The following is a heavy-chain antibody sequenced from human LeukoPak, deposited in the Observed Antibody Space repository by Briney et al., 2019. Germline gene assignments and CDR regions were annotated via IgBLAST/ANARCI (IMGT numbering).Heavy chain of an antibody. CDR3: AKGLYGAGSYVDF. V-gene: IGHV3-9*01. Sequence: GGPLRLSCAASGYTFDDYAMQWVRQAPGKGLEWVSGISWSSAAIGYADPVRARFTVSRDNAKTSLYLEMNSLRAEDTALYYCAKGLYGAGSYVDFWGQGTLVTVSP. CDR2: ISWSSAAI. J-gene: IGHJ4*01. CDR1: GYTFDDYA. D-gene: IGHD3-10*01.